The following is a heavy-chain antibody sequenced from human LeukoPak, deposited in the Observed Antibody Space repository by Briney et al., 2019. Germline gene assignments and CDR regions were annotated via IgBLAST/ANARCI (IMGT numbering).Heavy chain of an antibody. Sequence: SETLSLTCAVSGVAISRGGYAWNWIRQPPGKGLEWIAYIYHSGSTYYNPSLKSRVTISVDTSKNQFSLKLSSVTAADTAVYYCASTSPGLLPNFDYWGQGTLVTVSS. CDR3: ASTSPGLLPNFDY. CDR2: IYHSGST. J-gene: IGHJ4*02. D-gene: IGHD3-22*01. V-gene: IGHV4-30-2*01. CDR1: GVAISRGGYA.